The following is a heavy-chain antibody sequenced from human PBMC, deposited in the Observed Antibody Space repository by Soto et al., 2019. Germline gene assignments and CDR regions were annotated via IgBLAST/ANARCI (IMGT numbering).Heavy chain of an antibody. CDR2: ISSNGGST. CDR1: GFTFISYA. J-gene: IGHJ3*02. CDR3: VKDMVRGVTAHAFDI. V-gene: IGHV3-64D*06. D-gene: IGHD3-10*01. Sequence: GGSLRLSCSASGFTFISYAMHWVRQAPGKGLEYVSAISSNGGSTYYADSVKGRFTISRDNSKNTLYLQMSSLRAEDTAVYYCVKDMVRGVTAHAFDIWGQGTMVTVSS.